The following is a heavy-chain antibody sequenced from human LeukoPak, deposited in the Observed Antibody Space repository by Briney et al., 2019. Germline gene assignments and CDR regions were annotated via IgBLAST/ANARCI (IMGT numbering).Heavy chain of an antibody. CDR1: GFTVSSNY. J-gene: IGHJ4*02. Sequence: GGSLRLSCAASGFTVSSNYVSWVRQAPGKGLEWLSVFYSGGNTYYADSVKGRFTISRDNSKNTLYLQMSSLRAEDTAVYYCARDYYGSGRLDYWGQGTLVTVSS. CDR3: ARDYYGSGRLDY. CDR2: FYSGGNT. D-gene: IGHD3-10*01. V-gene: IGHV3-53*01.